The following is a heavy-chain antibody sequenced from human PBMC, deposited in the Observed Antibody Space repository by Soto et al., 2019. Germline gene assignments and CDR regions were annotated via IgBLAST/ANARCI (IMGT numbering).Heavy chain of an antibody. CDR1: GGTFSSYA. D-gene: IGHD2-2*02. CDR2: IIPIFGTA. V-gene: IGHV1-69*13. CDR3: ARAYCSSTSCYTYYYYGMDV. J-gene: IGHJ6*02. Sequence: SVKVSCKASGGTFSSYAISWVRQAPGQGLEWMGGIIPIFGTANYAQKFQGRVTITADESTSTAYMELSSPRSEDTAVYYCARAYCSSTSCYTYYYYGMDVWGQGTTVTVSS.